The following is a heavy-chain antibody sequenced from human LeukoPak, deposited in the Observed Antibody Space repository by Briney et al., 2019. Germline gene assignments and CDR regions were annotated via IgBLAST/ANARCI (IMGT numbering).Heavy chain of an antibody. D-gene: IGHD3-10*01. J-gene: IGHJ6*03. Sequence: SVTLSLTCTVSGGSISSYYWSWIRQPAGKGLEWIGRIYTSGSTNYNPSLKSRVTMSVDTSKNQFSLKLSSVTAADTAVYYCARDPPPDYYGSGSRSLGYYMDVWGKGTTVTVSS. CDR2: IYTSGST. CDR3: ARDPPPDYYGSGSRSLGYYMDV. V-gene: IGHV4-4*07. CDR1: GGSISSYY.